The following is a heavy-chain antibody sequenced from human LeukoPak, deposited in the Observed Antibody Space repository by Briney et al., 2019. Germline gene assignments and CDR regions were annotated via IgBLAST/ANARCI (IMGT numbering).Heavy chain of an antibody. V-gene: IGHV3-33*06. CDR3: AKDASMVKGNWFDP. J-gene: IGHJ5*02. CDR1: GFTFSNYG. D-gene: IGHD4-23*01. CDR2: IWHDGSNK. Sequence: GGSLRLSCAASGFTFSNYGMHWVRQAPGKGLGWVAMIWHDGSNKNYADSVKGRFTISRDNSKNTLYLQMNSLRAEDTAVYYCAKDASMVKGNWFDPWGQGTLVIVSS.